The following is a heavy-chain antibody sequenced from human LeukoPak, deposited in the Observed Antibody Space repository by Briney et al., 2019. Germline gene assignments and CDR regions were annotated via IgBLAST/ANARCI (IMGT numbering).Heavy chain of an antibody. V-gene: IGHV4-4*02. Sequence: SGTLSLTCAVSGGSISSSNWWTWVRQPPGKGLEWIGKIYHSGGTNYNPSLKSRVTISVDKSKNQFFLNLSSVTAADTAVYYCAREAAGQWFDPWGQGTLVTVSS. CDR1: GGSISSSNW. D-gene: IGHD6-25*01. CDR2: IYHSGGT. J-gene: IGHJ5*02. CDR3: AREAAGQWFDP.